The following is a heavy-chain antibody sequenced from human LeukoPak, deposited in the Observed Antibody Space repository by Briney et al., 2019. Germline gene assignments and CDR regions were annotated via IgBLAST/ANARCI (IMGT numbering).Heavy chain of an antibody. J-gene: IGHJ4*02. CDR1: GFTFNSYA. CDR2: ISGSGDIT. CDR3: AKDSYGSVSYSPDY. V-gene: IGHV3-23*01. Sequence: GGSLRLSCAASGFTFNSYAMSWVRQAPGKGLEWVSSISGSGDITYFADSVKGRFTISRDNSKNTLYLQMNSLRAEDTAVYYCAKDSYGSVSYSPDYWGQGTLVTVSS. D-gene: IGHD3-10*01.